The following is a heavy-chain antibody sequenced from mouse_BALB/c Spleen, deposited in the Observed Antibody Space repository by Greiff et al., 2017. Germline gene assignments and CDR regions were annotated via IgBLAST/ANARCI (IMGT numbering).Heavy chain of an antibody. V-gene: IGHV14-4*02. CDR2: IDPENGDT. D-gene: IGHD1-1*01. CDR3: SAGSSSASCTMNY. CDR1: GFNIKDYY. Sequence: VQLQQSGAELVRSGASVKLSCTASGFNIKDYYMHWVKQRPEQGLEWIGWIDPENGDTEYAPKFQGKATMTADTSSNTAYLKLSSLTSEDTAVYLCSAGSSSASCTMNYRGQGTSVTVSS. J-gene: IGHJ4*01.